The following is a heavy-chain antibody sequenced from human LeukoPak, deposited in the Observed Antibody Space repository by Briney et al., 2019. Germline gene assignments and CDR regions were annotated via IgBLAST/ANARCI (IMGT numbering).Heavy chain of an antibody. CDR3: ARDRSSGPICSY. V-gene: IGHV3-7*01. CDR2: IKQDGSEK. D-gene: IGHD6-6*01. J-gene: IGHJ4*02. CDR1: GFTFSNYW. Sequence: GGSLRLSCAASGFTFSNYWMSWVRQAPGKGLEWVANIKQDGSEKYYVDSVKGRFTISRDNAKNSLYLQMNNLRAEDTAVYYCARDRSSGPICSYWGQGTLVTVSS.